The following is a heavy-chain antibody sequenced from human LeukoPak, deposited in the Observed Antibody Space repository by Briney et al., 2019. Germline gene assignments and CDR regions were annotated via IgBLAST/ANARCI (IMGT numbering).Heavy chain of an antibody. CDR2: ISPNGTST. J-gene: IGHJ4*02. CDR3: HLDTAADETIDN. D-gene: IGHD2-15*01. V-gene: IGHV3-64D*06. CDR1: GLTFSGFA. Sequence: PGGSLRLSCSASGLTFSGFAMHWVRQAPGKGLEYVSAISPNGTSTYYVDCVKGRFTISRANSKNTLYLRPMRTKAWNTVGYFGHLDTAADETIDNWGQGTLVTVSS.